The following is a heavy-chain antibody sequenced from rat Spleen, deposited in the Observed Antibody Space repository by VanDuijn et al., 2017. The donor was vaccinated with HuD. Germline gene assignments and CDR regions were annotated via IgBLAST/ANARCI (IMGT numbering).Heavy chain of an antibody. D-gene: IGHD1-2*01. J-gene: IGHJ4*01. Sequence: VQLQESGPGLVKPSQSLSLTCSVTDHSITNGYRWNWIRKFPGNKLEWMGYINSAGNTLYNPSLKSRISITRDTSKNQFFLQVNSVTTEDTATYFCGKDMNYFRTYPFYLMGAWGQGTSVTVSS. CDR2: INSAGNT. CDR3: GKDMNYFRTYPFYLMGA. CDR1: DHSITNGYR. V-gene: IGHV3-3*01.